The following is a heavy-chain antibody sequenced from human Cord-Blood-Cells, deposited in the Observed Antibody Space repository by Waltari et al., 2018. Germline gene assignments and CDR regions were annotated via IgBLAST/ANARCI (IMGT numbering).Heavy chain of an antibody. V-gene: IGHV1-69*06. CDR3: ARSGDYYGDYWYFDL. D-gene: IGHD4-17*01. CDR2: ILPIFCTA. J-gene: IGHJ2*01. CDR1: GGTFSSYA. Sequence: QVQLVQSGAEVKKPGSSVKVSCKASGGTFSSYAISWVRQAPGQGLKWMGAILPIFCTANYARKFQGRVTSTADKSTSTAYMELSSLRSEDTAVYYCARSGDYYGDYWYFDLWGRGTLVTVSS.